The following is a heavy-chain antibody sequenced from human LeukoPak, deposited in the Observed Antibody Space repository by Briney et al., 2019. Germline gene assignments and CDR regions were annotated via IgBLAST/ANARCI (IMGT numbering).Heavy chain of an antibody. D-gene: IGHD1-26*01. J-gene: IGHJ4*02. CDR1: AFTFSDFA. V-gene: IGHV3-23*01. CDR3: VKDGAQAGYYFDS. Sequence: GGSLRLSCKASAFTFSDFAMTWVRQAPGRGLEWVASISDGGATTCYADSVKGRFTISRDNLRNTLYLQMHDPRADDTALYFCVKDGAQAGYYFDSWGRGSLVTVSS. CDR2: ISDGGATT.